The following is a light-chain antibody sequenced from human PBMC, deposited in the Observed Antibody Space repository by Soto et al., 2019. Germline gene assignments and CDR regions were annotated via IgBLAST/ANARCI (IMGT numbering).Light chain of an antibody. CDR3: QQYNSLWT. Sequence: DIQMTQSPSTLSASVGDRVTITCRVSQSISSWLAWYQQKPGKAPKLLIYKASSLESGVPSRFSGSGSGTEFTLNISSLQPDDFATYYCQQYNSLWTFGQGTKVEIK. J-gene: IGKJ1*01. CDR2: KAS. V-gene: IGKV1-5*03. CDR1: QSISSW.